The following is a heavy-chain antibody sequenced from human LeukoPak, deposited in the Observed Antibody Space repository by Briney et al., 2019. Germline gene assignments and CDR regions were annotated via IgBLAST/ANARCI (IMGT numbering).Heavy chain of an antibody. CDR3: ARGVPKTSYYYYYMDV. Sequence: GGTLRLSCEASGFDFSNYGMSWVRQAPGKGLEWVSGITSDGSTYYADSVKGRFTISRDNAKNSLYLQMNSLRAEDTAVYYCARGVPKTSYYYYYMDVWGKGTTVTVSS. CDR2: ITSDGST. J-gene: IGHJ6*03. CDR1: GFDFSNYG. D-gene: IGHD4-11*01. V-gene: IGHV3-23*01.